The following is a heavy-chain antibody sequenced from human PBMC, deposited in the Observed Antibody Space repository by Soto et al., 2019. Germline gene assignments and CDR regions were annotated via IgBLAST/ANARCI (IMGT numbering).Heavy chain of an antibody. J-gene: IGHJ4*02. D-gene: IGHD4-17*01. Sequence: QVQLQESGPGLVKPSQTLSLTCTVSGGSTSTGGYYWTWIRQHPGKGLEWIGYIYYRGSTYYNPSLKSRVTISVDTSKNQFSLKLSSVTAADTAVYYCARGLSVTLFDNWGQGTLVTVSS. CDR3: ARGLSVTLFDN. CDR2: IYYRGST. V-gene: IGHV4-31*03. CDR1: GGSTSTGGYY.